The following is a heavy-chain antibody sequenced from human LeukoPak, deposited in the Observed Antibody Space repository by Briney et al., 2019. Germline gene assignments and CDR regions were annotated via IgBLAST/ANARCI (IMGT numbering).Heavy chain of an antibody. D-gene: IGHD3-22*01. CDR2: LYSSGST. CDR3: ARLSDSSVGGFGY. V-gene: IGHV4-4*07. Sequence: PSETLSLTCTVSGGSISSYYWSWIRQPAGKGLEWIGRLYSSGSTNYNPSLKSRVTMSLDTSKNQFSLKLSSVTAADTAVYYCARLSDSSVGGFGYWGQGTLVTVSS. J-gene: IGHJ4*02. CDR1: GGSISSYY.